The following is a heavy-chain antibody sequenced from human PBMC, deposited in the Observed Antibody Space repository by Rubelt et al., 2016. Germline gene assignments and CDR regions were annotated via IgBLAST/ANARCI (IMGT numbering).Heavy chain of an antibody. Sequence: QVQLQQWGAGLLKPSETLSLTCAVYGGSFSGYYWSWIRQPPGKGLEWIGEINHSGSTNYNPSLKRRVTISVDTSKNQFSLKLSSVTAADTAVYYCARVRALRFRSPEVAFDIWGQGTMVTVSS. CDR1: GGSFSGYY. D-gene: IGHD3-3*01. CDR3: ARVRALRFRSPEVAFDI. J-gene: IGHJ3*02. V-gene: IGHV4-34*01. CDR2: INHSGST.